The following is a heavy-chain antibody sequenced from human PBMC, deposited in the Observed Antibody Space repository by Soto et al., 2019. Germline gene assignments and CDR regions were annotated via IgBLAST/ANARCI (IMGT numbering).Heavy chain of an antibody. J-gene: IGHJ4*02. D-gene: IGHD2-21*02. CDR1: GGSFSGYY. CDR3: APPVVVVTAM. Sequence: QAQLQQWGAGLLKPSETLSLTCAVYGGSFSGYYWSWIRQPPGKGLEWIGEINHSGSTNYNPSLKSRVTISVDTSKNQFSLKLSSVTAADTAVYYCAPPVVVVTAMWGQGTLVTVSS. V-gene: IGHV4-34*01. CDR2: INHSGST.